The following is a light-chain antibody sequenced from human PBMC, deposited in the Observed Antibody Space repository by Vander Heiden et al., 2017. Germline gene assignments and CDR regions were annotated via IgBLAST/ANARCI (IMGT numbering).Light chain of an antibody. V-gene: IGLV1-40*01. CDR3: QSYDSSLLVV. J-gene: IGLJ2*01. Sequence: QSVLPHPPSVSGAPGQRVTISCTGTSSNIGAGHDVHWYHPLPATAPHLLNYSNSNRASAVPDRCSSSESGTSASMAITGLQAEDEADYYCQSYDSSLLVVFGGGTKLTVL. CDR1: SSNIGAGHD. CDR2: SNS.